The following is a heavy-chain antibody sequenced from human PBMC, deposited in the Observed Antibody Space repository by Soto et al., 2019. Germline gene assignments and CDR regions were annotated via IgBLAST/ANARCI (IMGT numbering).Heavy chain of an antibody. CDR1: GYTFTSYG. Sequence: ASVKVSCKASGYTFTSYGISWVRQAPGQGLEWMGWISAYNGNTNYAQKLQGRVTMTTDTSTSTAYMELRSLRSDDTAVYYCARVYYYDSSGYYDYWGQGTLVTVSS. CDR3: ARVYYYDSSGYYDY. V-gene: IGHV1-18*01. CDR2: ISAYNGNT. D-gene: IGHD3-22*01. J-gene: IGHJ4*02.